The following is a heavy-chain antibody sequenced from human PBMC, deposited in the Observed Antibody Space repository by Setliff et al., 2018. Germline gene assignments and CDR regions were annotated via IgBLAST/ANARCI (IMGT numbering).Heavy chain of an antibody. D-gene: IGHD4-17*01. J-gene: IGHJ5*02. Sequence: SETLSLTCSVYGESFSNNYWSWIRQPPGKGLEWIGEINHSGSTNYNPSLTSRVSISVDTSKNQLSLTLTSVTAADTAIYYCARGNGATTGWFDPWGQGTLVTVSS. CDR1: GESFSNNY. V-gene: IGHV4-34*01. CDR3: ARGNGATTGWFDP. CDR2: INHSGST.